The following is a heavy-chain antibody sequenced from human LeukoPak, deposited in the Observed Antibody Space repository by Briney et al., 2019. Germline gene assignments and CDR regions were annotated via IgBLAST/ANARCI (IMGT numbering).Heavy chain of an antibody. D-gene: IGHD2-21*01. CDR2: INPNSGGT. Sequence: ASVKVSCKASGYTFTGHYVHWLRQAPGQGLEWMGWINPNSGGTNYAQNFQGRVTMTRDTSISTAYMELSRLTSDATAVYHCARGAIYSDYWGQGTLVTVSS. CDR3: ARGAIYSDY. CDR1: GYTFTGHY. V-gene: IGHV1-2*02. J-gene: IGHJ4*02.